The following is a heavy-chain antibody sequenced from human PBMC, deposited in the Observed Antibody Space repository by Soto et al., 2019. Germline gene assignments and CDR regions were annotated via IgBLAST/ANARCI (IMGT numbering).Heavy chain of an antibody. CDR3: ALQGYSGYEGRWFDP. CDR1: GGTFSSYA. CDR2: IIPIFGTA. D-gene: IGHD5-12*01. J-gene: IGHJ5*02. V-gene: IGHV1-69*13. Sequence: ASVKVSCKASGGTFSSYAISWVRQAPGQGLEWMGGIIPIFGTANYAQKFQGRVTITADESTSTAYMELSSLRSEDTAVYYCALQGYSGYEGRWFDPWGQGTLVTVSS.